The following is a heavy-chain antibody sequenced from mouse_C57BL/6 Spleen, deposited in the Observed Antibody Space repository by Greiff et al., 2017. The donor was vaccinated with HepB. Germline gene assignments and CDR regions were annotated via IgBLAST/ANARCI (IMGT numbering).Heavy chain of an antibody. V-gene: IGHV1-15*01. CDR1: GYTFTDYE. CDR2: IDPETGGT. J-gene: IGHJ3*01. D-gene: IGHD1-1*01. Sequence: QVQLQQSGAELVRPGASVTLSCKASGYTFTDYEMHWVKQTPVHGLEWIGAIDPETGGTAYNQKFKGKAILTADKSSSTAYMELRSLTSEDSAVYYCTGDYGSRKFADWGQGTLVTVSA. CDR3: TGDYGSRKFAD.